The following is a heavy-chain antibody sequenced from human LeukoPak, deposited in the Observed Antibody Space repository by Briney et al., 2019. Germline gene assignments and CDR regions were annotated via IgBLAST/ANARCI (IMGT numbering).Heavy chain of an antibody. J-gene: IGHJ4*02. Sequence: GESLKISCKGSGYSFTSYWIGWVRQMPGKGLEWMGIIYPGDSDTRYSPSFQGQVTTSADKSISTAYLQWSSLNTSDTAIYYCARYTDHYYFDYWGQGTLVTVSS. CDR2: IYPGDSDT. D-gene: IGHD1-1*01. V-gene: IGHV5-51*01. CDR3: ARYTDHYYFDY. CDR1: GYSFTSYW.